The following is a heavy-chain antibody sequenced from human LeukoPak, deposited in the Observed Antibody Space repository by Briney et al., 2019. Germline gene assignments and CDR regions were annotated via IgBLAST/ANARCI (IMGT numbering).Heavy chain of an antibody. D-gene: IGHD2-2*01. J-gene: IGHJ5*02. CDR3: ARDFCSSTSCFYDP. V-gene: IGHV3-23*01. Sequence: GGSLRLSCAASGFTFSSYGMSWVRQAPGKGLEWVSAISGSGGSTYYADSVKGRFTISRDNSKNTLYLQMNSLRAEDTAVYYCARDFCSSTSCFYDPWGQGTLVTVSS. CDR1: GFTFSSYG. CDR2: ISGSGGST.